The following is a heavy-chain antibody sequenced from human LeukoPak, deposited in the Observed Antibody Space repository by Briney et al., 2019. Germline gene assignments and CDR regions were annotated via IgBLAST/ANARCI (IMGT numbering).Heavy chain of an antibody. D-gene: IGHD5-18*01. CDR1: GYSFTNYY. V-gene: IGHV1-46*01. CDR2: INPRGTST. Sequence: GASVTVSFKASGYSFTNYYMHWVRQAPGQGLEWMGMINPRGTSTSYAQKFQGRVTMTRDTSTSTDHMELSSLTSEDTAVYYCVREGKRDTPITGNWFDPWGQGTLVTVSS. CDR3: VREGKRDTPITGNWFDP. J-gene: IGHJ5*02.